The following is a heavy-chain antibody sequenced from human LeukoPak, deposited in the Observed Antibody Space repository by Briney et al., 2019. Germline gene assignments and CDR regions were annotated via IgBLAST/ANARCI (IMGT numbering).Heavy chain of an antibody. J-gene: IGHJ5*02. CDR2: INHSGST. CDR1: GGSFSGYY. Sequence: PSETLSLTCAVYGGSFSGYYWSWIRQPPGKGLEWIGEINHSGSTNYNPSLKSRVTISVDTSKNQFSLKLSSVTAADTAVYYCARSGATGWFDPWGQGTLVTVSS. CDR3: ARSGATGWFDP. D-gene: IGHD1-14*01. V-gene: IGHV4-34*01.